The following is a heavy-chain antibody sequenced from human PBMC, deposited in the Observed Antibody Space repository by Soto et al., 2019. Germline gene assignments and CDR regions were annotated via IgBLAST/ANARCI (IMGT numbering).Heavy chain of an antibody. CDR1: GFSLSNARMG. V-gene: IGHV2-26*01. Sequence: SGPTLVNPTETLTLTCTVSGFSLSNARMGVSWIRQPPGKALEWLAHIFSNDEKSYSTSLKSRLTISKDTSKSQVVLTMTNMDPVDTATYYCARIGGTMSSRLHYYYYGMDVWGQGTTVTVSS. CDR3: ARIGGTMSSRLHYYYYGMDV. CDR2: IFSNDEK. D-gene: IGHD3-22*01. J-gene: IGHJ6*02.